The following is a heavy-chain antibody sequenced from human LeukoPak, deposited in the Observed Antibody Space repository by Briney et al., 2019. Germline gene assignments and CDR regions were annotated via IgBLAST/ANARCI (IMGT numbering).Heavy chain of an antibody. D-gene: IGHD6-19*01. CDR2: IYTSGST. CDR1: GGSISSYY. Sequence: SETLSPTCTASGGSISSYYWSWIRQPAGKGLEWIGRIYTSGSTNYNPSLKSRVTMSVDTSKNQFSLKLSSVTAADTAVYYCARDHRSSGWYGGLDYWGQGTLVTVSS. J-gene: IGHJ4*02. V-gene: IGHV4-4*07. CDR3: ARDHRSSGWYGGLDY.